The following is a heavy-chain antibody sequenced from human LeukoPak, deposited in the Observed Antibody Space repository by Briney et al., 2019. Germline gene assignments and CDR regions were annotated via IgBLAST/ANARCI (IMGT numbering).Heavy chain of an antibody. D-gene: IGHD3-10*01. V-gene: IGHV3-48*04. CDR2: ISSSGSTI. Sequence: GGSLRLSCAASGFTFSSYGMHWVRQAPGKGLEWVSYISSSGSTIYYADSVKGRFTISRDNAKNSLYLQMNSLRAEDTAVYYCARGDITMVRGVISYWGQGTLVTVSS. J-gene: IGHJ4*02. CDR3: ARGDITMVRGVISY. CDR1: GFTFSSYG.